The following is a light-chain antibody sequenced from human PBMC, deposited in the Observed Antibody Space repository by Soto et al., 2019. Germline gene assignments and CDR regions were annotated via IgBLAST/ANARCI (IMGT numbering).Light chain of an antibody. CDR2: GAS. J-gene: IGKJ2*01. CDR3: QEYNTLPRT. Sequence: EVVLKKSPGTLSLNKGERATLSCSASQSVYNYLAWYQQKPGQAPRLLIYGASSRATGIPDRFSGSGSGTEFTLTISSLQSEDFAVYYCQEYNTLPRTFG. CDR1: QSVYNY. V-gene: IGKV3D-15*01.